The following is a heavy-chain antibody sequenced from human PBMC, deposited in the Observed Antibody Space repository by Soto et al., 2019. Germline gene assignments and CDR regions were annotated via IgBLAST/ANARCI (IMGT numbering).Heavy chain of an antibody. Sequence: QVQLQESGPGLVKPSESLSLTCTVSGGSIRSYYWSWIRQPPGKGLEWIGYIYYSGSTNYNPYLKSRLTISVDTSKNPFSLRLSSVTAADTAVYYCACTIVALVTGFDFWGQGTLVAVSS. CDR1: GGSIRSYY. V-gene: IGHV4-59*01. CDR3: ACTIVALVTGFDF. J-gene: IGHJ4*02. D-gene: IGHD5-12*01. CDR2: IYYSGST.